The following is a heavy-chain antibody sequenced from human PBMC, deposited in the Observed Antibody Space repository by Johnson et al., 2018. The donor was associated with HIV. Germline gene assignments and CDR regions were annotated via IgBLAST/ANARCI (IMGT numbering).Heavy chain of an antibody. Sequence: VHLVESGGGLVQPGGSLRLSCAASGFTFSSYWMSWVRQAPGKGLEWVANIKPDGSEQYYVDSVKGRFTISRDNAKNSLYLQMNSLRAEDTAVYYCASTLTGDFGAFDIWGQGTMVTVSS. J-gene: IGHJ3*02. D-gene: IGHD7-27*01. CDR1: GFTFSSYW. V-gene: IGHV3-7*05. CDR3: ASTLTGDFGAFDI. CDR2: IKPDGSEQ.